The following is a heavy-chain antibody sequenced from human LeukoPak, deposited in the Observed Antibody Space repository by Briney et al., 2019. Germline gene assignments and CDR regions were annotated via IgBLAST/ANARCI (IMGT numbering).Heavy chain of an antibody. CDR3: ATTMVRGVIRFDP. CDR2: VDAEDGET. J-gene: IGHJ5*02. D-gene: IGHD3-10*01. V-gene: IGHV1-69-2*01. CDR1: GYTFTDYY. Sequence: ATVKISCKVSGYTFTDYYMHWVQQAPGKGLEWMGLVDAEDGETIYAEKFQGGVTITADTSTDTAYMELSSVRSEVTAVYFCATTMVRGVIRFDPWGQGTLVTVS.